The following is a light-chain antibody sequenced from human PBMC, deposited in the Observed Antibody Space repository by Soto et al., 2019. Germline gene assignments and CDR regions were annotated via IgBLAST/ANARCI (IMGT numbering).Light chain of an antibody. J-gene: IGKJ1*01. CDR3: QQYNNWPQT. CDR2: DAS. Sequence: EIVLTQSPATLSVSPGERATLACMASQSLRSSLAWYQQKPGQAPRLLIYDASTRATGIPARFSGSGSGTDFTLTISGLQSEDFAVYYCQQYNNWPQTFGQGTKVDIK. V-gene: IGKV3-15*01. CDR1: QSLRSS.